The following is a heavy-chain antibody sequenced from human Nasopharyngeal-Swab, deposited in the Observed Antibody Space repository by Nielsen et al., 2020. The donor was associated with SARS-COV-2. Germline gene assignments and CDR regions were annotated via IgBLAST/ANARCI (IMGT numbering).Heavy chain of an antibody. CDR2: ISYDGSNK. Sequence: GGSLRLSCAASGFTFSSYAMHWVRQAPGKGLEWVAVISYDGSNKYYADSVKGRFTISRDNSKNTLYPQMNSLRAEDTAVYYCARGDIVVVPAAIPGRPFDPWGQGTLVTVSS. V-gene: IGHV3-30-3*01. D-gene: IGHD2-2*02. J-gene: IGHJ5*02. CDR1: GFTFSSYA. CDR3: ARGDIVVVPAAIPGRPFDP.